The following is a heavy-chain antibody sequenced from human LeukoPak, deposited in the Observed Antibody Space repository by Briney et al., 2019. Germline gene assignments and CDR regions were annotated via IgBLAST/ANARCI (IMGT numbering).Heavy chain of an antibody. D-gene: IGHD6-13*01. CDR1: GFTFSNYA. CDR2: ISLSGGTT. J-gene: IGHJ4*02. CDR3: VKDKPWEQQLKY. Sequence: GGSLRLSCAGFGFTFSNYAMGWVRQAPGKGLGWVSAISLSGGTTYYADSVKGRFTISRDNSKNTVYLQMSSLRAEDTAVYFCVKDKPWEQQLKYWGQGTLVTVSS. V-gene: IGHV3-23*01.